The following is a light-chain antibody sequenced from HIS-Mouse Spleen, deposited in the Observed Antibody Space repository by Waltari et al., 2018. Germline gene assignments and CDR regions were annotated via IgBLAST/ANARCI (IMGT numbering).Light chain of an antibody. V-gene: IGLV2-14*01. J-gene: IGLJ2*01. CDR2: EVS. CDR1: SSDVGGYNY. CDR3: SSYTSSSTVV. Sequence: QSALTQPASVSGSPGQSITISCTGPSSDVGGYNYVPWYQQHQGKAPKLMIYEVSNRPSGVSNRFSGSKSGNTASLTISGLQAEDEADYYCSSYTSSSTVVFGGGTKLTVL.